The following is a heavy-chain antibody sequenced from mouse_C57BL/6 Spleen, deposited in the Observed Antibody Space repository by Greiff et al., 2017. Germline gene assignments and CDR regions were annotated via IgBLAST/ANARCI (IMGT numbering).Heavy chain of an antibody. J-gene: IGHJ4*01. CDR2: IDPETGGT. Sequence: QVQLQQSGAELVRPGASVTLSCKASGYTFTDYEMHWVKQTPVHGLEWIGAIDPETGGTAYNQKFKGKAILTAAKSSSTAYMELRSLTSEDSAVYYCTRYGSSHYAMDYWGQGTSVTVSS. CDR3: TRYGSSHYAMDY. V-gene: IGHV1-15*01. CDR1: GYTFTDYE. D-gene: IGHD1-1*01.